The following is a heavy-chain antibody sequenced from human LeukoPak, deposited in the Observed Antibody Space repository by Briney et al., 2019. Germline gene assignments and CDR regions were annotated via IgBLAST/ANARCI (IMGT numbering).Heavy chain of an antibody. J-gene: IGHJ4*02. CDR1: GFTFSSYG. D-gene: IGHD4-17*01. CDR2: IWYDGNNK. CDR3: ARGTVTTPIDY. V-gene: IGHV3-33*01. Sequence: PGGSLRLSCAASGFTFSSYGMHWVRQAPGKGLEWVTVIWYDGNNKYYADSVKGRFTISRDNSKNTLYLQMNSLRAEDTAVYYCARGTVTTPIDYWGQGTLVTVSS.